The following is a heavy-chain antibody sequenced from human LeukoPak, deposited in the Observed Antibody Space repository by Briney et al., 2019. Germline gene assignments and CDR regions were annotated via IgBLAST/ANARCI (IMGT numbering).Heavy chain of an antibody. CDR2: FHDSGSA. D-gene: IGHD3-10*01. J-gene: IGHJ5*02. CDR1: GASVSAYY. CDR3: VQVRLTGLFDP. V-gene: IGHV4-59*02. Sequence: SETLSLTCTVSGASVSAYYWTWIRQPPGKRLEWLGYFHDSGSANYNPSLNSRLTMSLDASKNQFSLKLSSVSAADTAVYYCVQVRLTGLFDPWGQGTLVTVSS.